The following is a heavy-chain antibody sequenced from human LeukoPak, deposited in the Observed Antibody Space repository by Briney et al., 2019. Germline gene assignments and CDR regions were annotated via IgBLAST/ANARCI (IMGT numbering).Heavy chain of an antibody. Sequence: SVKVSCKASGGAFSSYAISWVRQAPGQGLEWMGRIIPILGIANYAQKSQGRVTITADKSTSTAYMELSSLRSEDTAVYYCARYSSGWYHNNWFDPWGQGTLVTVSS. D-gene: IGHD6-19*01. CDR3: ARYSSGWYHNNWFDP. CDR2: IIPILGIA. CDR1: GGAFSSYA. V-gene: IGHV1-69*04. J-gene: IGHJ5*02.